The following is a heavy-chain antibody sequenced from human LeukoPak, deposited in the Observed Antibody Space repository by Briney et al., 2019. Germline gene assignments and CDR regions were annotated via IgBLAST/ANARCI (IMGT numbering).Heavy chain of an antibody. CDR3: ARGRRGYSYGYVWFDP. Sequence: SETLSLTCAVYGGSFSSYYWSWIRQPPGKGLEWIGEINHSGSTNYNPSLKSRVTISVDTSKNQFSLKLSSVTAADTAVYYCARGRRGYSYGYVWFDPWGQGTLVTVSS. J-gene: IGHJ5*02. CDR2: INHSGST. D-gene: IGHD5-18*01. CDR1: GGSFSSYY. V-gene: IGHV4-34*01.